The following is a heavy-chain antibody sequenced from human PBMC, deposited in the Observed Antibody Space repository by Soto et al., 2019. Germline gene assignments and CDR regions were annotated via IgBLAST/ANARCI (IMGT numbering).Heavy chain of an antibody. D-gene: IGHD3-16*01. CDR2: IWYDGSDK. CDR1: GFAFSSLG. J-gene: IGHJ4*02. V-gene: IGHV3-33*01. CDR3: AFGNLSYYFDY. Sequence: GGSLRLSCAASGFAFSSLGMHWVRQAPGKGLEWVAIIWYDGSDKYYADSVKGRFTISRDNSKNTLYLQMNSLRAEDTAVYHCAFGNLSYYFDYWGQGTPVTVSS.